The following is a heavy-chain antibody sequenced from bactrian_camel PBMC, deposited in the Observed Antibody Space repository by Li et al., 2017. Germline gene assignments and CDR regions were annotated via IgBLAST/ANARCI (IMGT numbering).Heavy chain of an antibody. CDR1: AHAYSSYC. CDR2: IWTGGGTT. CDR3: ATGGYGNSWEESLTTGR. V-gene: IGHV3S1*01. D-gene: IGHD7*01. Sequence: HVQLVESGGGLVQPGGSLRLSCAASAHAYSSYCLGWFRQAPGKEREGVAAIWTGGGTTYYADSVKGRFTISQDNVKRTVYLQMNNLQVEDTAMYYCATGGYGNSWEESLTTGRWGQGTQVTVS. J-gene: IGHJ4*01.